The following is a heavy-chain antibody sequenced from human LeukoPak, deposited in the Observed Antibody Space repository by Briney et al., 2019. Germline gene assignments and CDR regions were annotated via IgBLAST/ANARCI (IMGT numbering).Heavy chain of an antibody. CDR3: ARSRDRITMIVVVSRRSYYFDY. Sequence: ASVKVSCKASGYTFTSYGISWVRQAPGQGLEWMGWISAYNGNTNYAQKLQGRVTMTRDTSTSTVYMELSSLRSEDTAVYYCARSRDRITMIVVVSRRSYYFDYWGQGTLVTVSS. D-gene: IGHD3-22*01. CDR2: ISAYNGNT. J-gene: IGHJ4*02. V-gene: IGHV1-18*01. CDR1: GYTFTSYG.